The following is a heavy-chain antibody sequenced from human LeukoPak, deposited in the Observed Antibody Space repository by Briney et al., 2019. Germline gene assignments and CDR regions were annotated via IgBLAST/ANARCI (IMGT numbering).Heavy chain of an antibody. D-gene: IGHD3-3*01. CDR2: INHSGST. CDR1: GGSFSGYY. Sequence: SETLSLTRAVYGGSFSGYYWSWIRQPPGKGLEWIGEINHSGSTNYNPSLKSRVTISVDTSKNQFSLKLSSVTAADTAVYYCARNTVIIPVRWFDPWGQGTLVTVSS. CDR3: ARNTVIIPVRWFDP. V-gene: IGHV4-34*01. J-gene: IGHJ5*02.